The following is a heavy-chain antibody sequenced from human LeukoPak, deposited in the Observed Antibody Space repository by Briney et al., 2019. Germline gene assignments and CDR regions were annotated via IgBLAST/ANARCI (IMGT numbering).Heavy chain of an antibody. CDR1: GFTFSSCS. J-gene: IGHJ6*03. V-gene: IGHV3-21*01. Sequence: GGSLRLSCAASGFTFSSCSMNWVRQAPGKGLEWVSSISSSSSYIYYADSVKGRFTISRDNAKNSLYLQMNSLRAEDTAVYYCARVRDGYKPPKLSSYYYMDVWGKGTTVTISS. CDR3: ARVRDGYKPPKLSSYYYMDV. D-gene: IGHD5-24*01. CDR2: ISSSSSYI.